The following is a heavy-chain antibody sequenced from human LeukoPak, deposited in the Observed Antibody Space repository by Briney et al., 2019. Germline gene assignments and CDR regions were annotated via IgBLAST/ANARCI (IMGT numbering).Heavy chain of an antibody. Sequence: ASVKVSCKVSGHTLTELSMHWVRRSPGKGLEWMGGFDPEGGETIYAQKFRGRVTMTEDTSTDTAYMEPSSLRSEDTAVYYCASVAAARSPWGHNLAPDALDIWVQGTMVTVSS. CDR3: ASVAAARSPWGHNLAPDALDI. J-gene: IGHJ3*02. D-gene: IGHD6-13*01. V-gene: IGHV1-24*01. CDR2: FDPEGGET. CDR1: GHTLTELS.